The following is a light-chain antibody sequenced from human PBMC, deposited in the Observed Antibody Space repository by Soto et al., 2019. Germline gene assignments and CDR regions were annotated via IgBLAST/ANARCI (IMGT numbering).Light chain of an antibody. V-gene: IGKV2D-29*02. CDR2: EVS. Sequence: DLVMTQTPLSLSVTPGQPASISCTSRQSLLHSDGKTYLYWYLQKPGQSPQLLIYEVSNGFSGVPDRFSGRWSGTEFRLKVSLVEAEDVRVYYCMQSIQLPVTFGPGTKVYSK. CDR1: QSLLHSDGKTY. CDR3: MQSIQLPVT. J-gene: IGKJ3*01.